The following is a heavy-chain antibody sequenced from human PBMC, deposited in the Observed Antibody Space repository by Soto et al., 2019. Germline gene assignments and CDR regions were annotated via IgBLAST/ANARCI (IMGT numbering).Heavy chain of an antibody. V-gene: IGHV3-74*01. J-gene: IGHJ2*01. CDR1: GFTFSSYW. D-gene: IGHD1-26*01. CDR3: VRVGQGAWYFDL. Sequence: EVQLVESGGGLVQPGGSLTLSCAASGFTFSSYWMHWVRQAPGQGVVWVSRINPDGRGTNYADSVKGRFTITRDNAKNTLYLQMISLRPEDTAVYYCVRVGQGAWYFDLWGRGTLVTVSS. CDR2: INPDGRGT.